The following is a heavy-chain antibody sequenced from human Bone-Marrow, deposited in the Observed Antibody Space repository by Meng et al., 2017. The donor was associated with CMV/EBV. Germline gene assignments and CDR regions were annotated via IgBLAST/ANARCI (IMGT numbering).Heavy chain of an antibody. D-gene: IGHD6-13*01. V-gene: IGHV3-30*04. J-gene: IGHJ4*02. Sequence: GESLKISCAASGFTFSSYAMHWVRQAPGKGLEWVAVISYDGSNKYYADSVKGRFTISRDNSKNTLYLQMNSLRVEDTAVYYCAKDREPEQQLVSFDYWGQGTLVTVSS. CDR3: AKDREPEQQLVSFDY. CDR2: ISYDGSNK. CDR1: GFTFSSYA.